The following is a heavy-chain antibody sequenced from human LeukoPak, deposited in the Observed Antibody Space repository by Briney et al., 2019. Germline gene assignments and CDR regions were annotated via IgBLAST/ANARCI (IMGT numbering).Heavy chain of an antibody. D-gene: IGHD6-6*01. Sequence: SETLSLTCTVSGGSISSYYWSWIRQPPAKGQEWNGYIYYSGSTNYNPSLKSRVTISVDTSKNQFSLKLSSVTAADTAVYYCARDWVSSSIGYGMDVWGKGTTVTVSS. CDR3: ARDWVSSSIGYGMDV. CDR2: IYYSGST. V-gene: IGHV4-59*01. J-gene: IGHJ6*04. CDR1: GGSISSYY.